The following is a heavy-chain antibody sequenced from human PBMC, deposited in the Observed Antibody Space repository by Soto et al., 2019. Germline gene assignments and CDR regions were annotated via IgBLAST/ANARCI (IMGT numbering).Heavy chain of an antibody. CDR2: ITEDSTYI. CDR3: VRDLVGYFRSGYMDV. V-gene: IGHV3-21*02. Sequence: EVRLLESGGGLVKPGGSLRLSCAASGFTFSAFSMNCVRHAPGKGLEWLSSITEDSTYIYYGDSLRGRSTISRDNAKDSIFLQIDSLRAEHTGVYYCVRDLVGYFRSGYMDVCGDGATVIVS. CDR1: GFTFSAFS. J-gene: IGHJ6*03. D-gene: IGHD3-10*02.